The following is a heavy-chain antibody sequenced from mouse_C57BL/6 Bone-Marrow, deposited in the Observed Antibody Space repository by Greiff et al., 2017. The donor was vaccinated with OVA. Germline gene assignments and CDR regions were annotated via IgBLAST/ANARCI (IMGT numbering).Heavy chain of an antibody. J-gene: IGHJ1*03. D-gene: IGHD2-4*01. CDR1: GYSITSDY. CDR2: ISYSGST. Sequence: EVQLQQSGPGLAKPSQTLSLTCSVTGYSITSDYWNWVRQFPGNKLEYMGYISYSGSTYYNPSLKSRISIPRDTSKNQYYLQLNSVTTEDTATYYCARRGIYDYDGDWYFDVWGTGTTVTVSS. CDR3: ARRGIYDYDGDWYFDV. V-gene: IGHV3-8*01.